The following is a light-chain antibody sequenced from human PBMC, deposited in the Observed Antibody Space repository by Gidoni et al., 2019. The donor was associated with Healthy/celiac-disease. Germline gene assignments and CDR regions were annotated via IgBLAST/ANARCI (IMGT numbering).Light chain of an antibody. CDR2: KAS. CDR3: QQYNSYSPLT. Sequence: DIQMTQSPPTLSASVGDRVTITCRASQSISSWWDWYQPKPGKAPKLLTYKASSSESGVPSRFSCSGSGTEFTLTISSLQPNDFATYYCQQYNSYSPLTFGGGTKVEIK. CDR1: QSISSW. J-gene: IGKJ4*01. V-gene: IGKV1-5*03.